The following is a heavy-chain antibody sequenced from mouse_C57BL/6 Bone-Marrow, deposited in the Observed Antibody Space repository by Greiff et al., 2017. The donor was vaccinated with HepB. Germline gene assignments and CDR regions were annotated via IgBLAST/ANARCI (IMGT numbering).Heavy chain of an antibody. J-gene: IGHJ4*01. Sequence: EVQLQQSGPELVKPGASVKMSCKASGYTFTDYNMHWVKQSHGKSLEWIGYINPNNGGTSYNPKFKGTATLTVNKSSSTAYMELRSLTSEDSAVYYCARGPADAMDYWGQGTSVTVSS. CDR3: ARGPADAMDY. CDR2: INPNNGGT. CDR1: GYTFTDYN. V-gene: IGHV1-22*01.